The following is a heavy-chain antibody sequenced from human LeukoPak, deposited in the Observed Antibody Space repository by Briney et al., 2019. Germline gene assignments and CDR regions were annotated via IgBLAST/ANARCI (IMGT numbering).Heavy chain of an antibody. CDR2: THPSDSDT. V-gene: IGHV5-51*01. J-gene: IGHJ4*02. CDR3: ARDLGYSSGWLDY. Sequence: GESLKISCLGSGYRFSSYWIGWVRQMPGKGLEWMGITHPSDSDTRYSPSFQGQITISADKSISTAFLQWSSLKASDTAMYYCARDLGYSSGWLDYWGQGTLVTVSS. D-gene: IGHD6-19*01. CDR1: GYRFSSYW.